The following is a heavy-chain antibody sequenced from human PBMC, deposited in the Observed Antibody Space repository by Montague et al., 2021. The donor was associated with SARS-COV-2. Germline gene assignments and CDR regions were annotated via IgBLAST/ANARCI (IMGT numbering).Heavy chain of an antibody. CDR3: AREGYCSGGTCYSSGPNWFDP. Sequence: SETLSLTCTVSGGSLNNYFWSWIRQPPGKGLEWVGYISDSGSTKYNPSLQSRVTISVDTARNQFSLKLTSVTAADTAVYYCAREGYCSGGTCYSSGPNWFDPWGQGTLVTVSA. V-gene: IGHV4-59*01. CDR2: ISDSGST. J-gene: IGHJ5*02. CDR1: GGSLNNYF. D-gene: IGHD2-15*01.